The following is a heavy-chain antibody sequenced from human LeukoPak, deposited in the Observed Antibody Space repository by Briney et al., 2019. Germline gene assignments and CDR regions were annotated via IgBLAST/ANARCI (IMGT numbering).Heavy chain of an antibody. CDR3: ARAFYDFWSGKGFRFDP. Sequence: PGGSLRLSCAASGFTFSSYSMNWVRQAPGKGLEWVSCISSSSSTIYYADSVKGRFTISRDNAKNSLYLQMNSLRAEDTAVYYCARAFYDFWSGKGFRFDPWGQGTLVTVSS. V-gene: IGHV3-48*04. CDR1: GFTFSSYS. J-gene: IGHJ5*02. CDR2: ISSSSSTI. D-gene: IGHD3-3*01.